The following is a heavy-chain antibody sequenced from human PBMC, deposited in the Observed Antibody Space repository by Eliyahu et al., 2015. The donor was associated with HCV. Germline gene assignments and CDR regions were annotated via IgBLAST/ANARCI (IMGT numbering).Heavy chain of an antibody. CDR1: GFTFDDYA. V-gene: IGHV3-9*01. Sequence: VQLVESGGGLVQPGRSLRLSCAASGFTFDDYAMHWVRQAPGKGLEWVSGISWNSGSIGYADSVKGRFTISRDNAKNSLYLQMNSLRAEDTALYYCAKDTLPMTAVAGTSFDYWGQGTLVTVSS. CDR3: AKDTLPMTAVAGTSFDY. D-gene: IGHD6-19*01. J-gene: IGHJ4*02. CDR2: ISWNSGSI.